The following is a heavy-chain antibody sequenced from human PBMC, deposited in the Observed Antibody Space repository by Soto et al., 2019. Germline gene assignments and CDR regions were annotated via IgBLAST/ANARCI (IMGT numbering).Heavy chain of an antibody. Sequence: QVQLVQSGAEVKKPGASVKVSCKASGYTFTSYDINWVRQATGQGLAWMGWMNPNSGNTGYAQKFQGRVTMTRNTSISTAYMELRSLRSEDTAVYYCASRRKVPAAHLHYYCYAMDVCGQGTTVTVSS. V-gene: IGHV1-8*01. J-gene: IGHJ6*02. CDR2: MNPNSGNT. D-gene: IGHD2-2*01. CDR3: ASRRKVPAAHLHYYCYAMDV. CDR1: GYTFTSYD.